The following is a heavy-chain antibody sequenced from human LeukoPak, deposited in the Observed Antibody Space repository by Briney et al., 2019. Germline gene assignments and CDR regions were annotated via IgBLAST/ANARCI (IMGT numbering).Heavy chain of an antibody. J-gene: IGHJ4*02. CDR2: ISYDGSNK. CDR3: ARTSYCGGDCYSGFDY. Sequence: PGGSLRLSCAASGFTFSSYAMHWVRQAPGKGLEWVAVISYDGSNKYYADSGKGRFTISRDNSKYTLYLQMNSLRAEDTAVYYCARTSYCGGDCYSGFDYWGQGTLVTVSS. V-gene: IGHV3-30*04. CDR1: GFTFSSYA. D-gene: IGHD2-21*02.